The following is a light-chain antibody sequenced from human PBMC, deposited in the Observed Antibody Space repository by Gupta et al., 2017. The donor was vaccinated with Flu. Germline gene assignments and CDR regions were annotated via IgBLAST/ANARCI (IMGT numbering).Light chain of an antibody. Sequence: DIHMTQSPSTLSASVGDRVTITCRASQSLSSWLDWYKQKPRKAPKLLIYKASSLERGVASRFSGSGSGTEXPLTISXRQLDDFATYYYHQNKSYFMSTFGXGTKVEIK. J-gene: IGKJ2*01. V-gene: IGKV1-5*03. CDR2: KAS. CDR3: HQNKSYFMST. CDR1: QSLSSW.